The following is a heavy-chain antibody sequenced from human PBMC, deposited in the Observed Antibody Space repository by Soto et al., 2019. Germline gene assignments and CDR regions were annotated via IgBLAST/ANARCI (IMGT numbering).Heavy chain of an antibody. V-gene: IGHV1-69*13. CDR1: GGTFSSYA. J-gene: IGHJ6*02. CDR3: ARDYNCISTSCYGYWYYGMDV. D-gene: IGHD2-2*01. CDR2: IIPIFGTA. Sequence: SVKVSCKASGGTFSSYAISWVRQAPGQGLEWMGGIIPIFGTANYAQKFQGRVTITADESTSTAYMELSSLRSEDTAVYYCARDYNCISTSCYGYWYYGMDVWGQGTTVTVSS.